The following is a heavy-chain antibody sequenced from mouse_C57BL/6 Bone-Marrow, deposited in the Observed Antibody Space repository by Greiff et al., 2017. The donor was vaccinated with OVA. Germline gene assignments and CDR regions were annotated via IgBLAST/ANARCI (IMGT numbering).Heavy chain of an antibody. CDR3: AMGRYGSSSYFDY. J-gene: IGHJ2*01. V-gene: IGHV1-74*01. CDR2: IHPSDSDT. Sequence: QVHVKQPGAELVKPGASVKVSCKASGYTFTSYWMHWVKQRPGQGLEWIGRIHPSDSDTNYNQKFKGKATLTVDKSSSTAYMQLSSLTSEDSAVYYCAMGRYGSSSYFDYWGQGTTLTVSS. CDR1: GYTFTSYW. D-gene: IGHD1-1*01.